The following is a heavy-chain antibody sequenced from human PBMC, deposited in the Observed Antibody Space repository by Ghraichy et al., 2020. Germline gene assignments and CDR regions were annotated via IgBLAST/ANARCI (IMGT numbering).Heavy chain of an antibody. Sequence: GGSLRLSCAASGFTFNTYAMTWVRQAPGKGLEWVSSLIGSGDITYYADSVKGRFTISRDNSKNTLYLQMTSLRAEDTAVYYCAKGHHYDSSGYFSDYYFDYWGQGTLVTVSS. CDR3: AKGHHYDSSGYFSDYYFDY. CDR2: LIGSGDIT. J-gene: IGHJ4*02. V-gene: IGHV3-23*01. CDR1: GFTFNTYA. D-gene: IGHD3-22*01.